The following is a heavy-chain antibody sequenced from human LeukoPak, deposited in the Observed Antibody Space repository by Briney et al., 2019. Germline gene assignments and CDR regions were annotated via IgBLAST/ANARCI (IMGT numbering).Heavy chain of an antibody. CDR3: ARDNYDSSGYAEYFQH. Sequence: ASVKVSCKAPGYTFTNYGSSWVRQAPGQGLEWMGWIIAYNGNTNYAQKLQGRVTMTTDTSTSTAYMELRSLRSDDTAVYYCARDNYDSSGYAEYFQHWGQGTLVTVSS. CDR1: GYTFTNYG. J-gene: IGHJ1*01. V-gene: IGHV1-18*01. D-gene: IGHD3-22*01. CDR2: IIAYNGNT.